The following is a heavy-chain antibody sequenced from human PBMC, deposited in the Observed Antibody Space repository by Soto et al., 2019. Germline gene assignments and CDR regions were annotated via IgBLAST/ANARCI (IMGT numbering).Heavy chain of an antibody. D-gene: IGHD6-6*01. CDR3: ARERPDGARLDP. CDR1: GGSISSGDYY. CDR2: IYYSGST. J-gene: IGHJ5*02. Sequence: SETLSLTCTVSGGSISSGDYYWSWIRQPPGKGLEWIGYIYYSGSTYYSPSLKSRVTISVDTSKNQFSLKLSSVTAADTAVYYCARERPDGARLDPWGQGTPVTVS. V-gene: IGHV4-30-4*01.